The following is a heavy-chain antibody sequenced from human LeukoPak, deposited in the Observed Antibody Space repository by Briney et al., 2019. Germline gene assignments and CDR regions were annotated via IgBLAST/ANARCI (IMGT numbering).Heavy chain of an antibody. V-gene: IGHV3-23*01. D-gene: IGHD1-1*01. CDR3: AKPRAMTTGVGRYFDL. CDR2: ISGSGGST. Sequence: GGSLRLSCAASGVIFSSYAMSWVRQAPGKGLEWVSAISGSGGSTYYADSVKGRFTISRDNSKDTLYLQMNSLRAEDTAVYYCAKPRAMTTGVGRYFDLWGRGTLVTVSS. J-gene: IGHJ2*01. CDR1: GVIFSSYA.